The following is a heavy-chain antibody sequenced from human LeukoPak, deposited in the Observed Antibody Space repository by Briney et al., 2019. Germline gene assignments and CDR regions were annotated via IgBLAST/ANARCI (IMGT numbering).Heavy chain of an antibody. CDR2: ISWNSGSI. J-gene: IGHJ6*03. CDR3: AKDRHSNYYYYYMDV. V-gene: IGHV3-9*01. D-gene: IGHD4-11*01. CDR1: GFTFDDYA. Sequence: PGGSLRLSCAASGFTFDDYAMHWVRQAPGKGLEWVSGISWNSGSIGYADSVKGRFTISRDNAKNSLYLQMNSLRAEDTALYYCAKDRHSNYYYYYMDVWGKGTTVTVSS.